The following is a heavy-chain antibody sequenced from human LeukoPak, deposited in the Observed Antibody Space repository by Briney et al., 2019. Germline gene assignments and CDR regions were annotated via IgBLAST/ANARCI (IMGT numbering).Heavy chain of an antibody. CDR3: ARGSRYCSSTSCYLIDY. J-gene: IGHJ4*02. CDR2: TYYRSKWYN. V-gene: IGHV6-1*01. D-gene: IGHD2-2*01. Sequence: SQTLSLTCAISGDSVSSNSAAWNWIRQSPSRGLEWLGRTYYRSKWYNDYAVSVKSRITINPDTSKKQFSLQLNSVTPEDTAVYYCARGSRYCSSTSCYLIDYWGQGTLVTVSS. CDR1: GDSVSSNSAA.